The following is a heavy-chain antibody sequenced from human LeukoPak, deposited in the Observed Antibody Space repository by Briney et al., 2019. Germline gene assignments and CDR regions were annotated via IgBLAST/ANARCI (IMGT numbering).Heavy chain of an antibody. J-gene: IGHJ4*02. CDR3: AKVLMVRGVPFDY. D-gene: IGHD3-10*01. V-gene: IGHV3-23*01. Sequence: GGSLRLSCAASGFTFSSYAMSWVRQAPGKGLEWVSAISGSGGSTYYADSVKGRFTISRDNSKNALYLQMNSLRAEDTAVYYCAKVLMVRGVPFDYWGQGTLVTVSS. CDR1: GFTFSSYA. CDR2: ISGSGGST.